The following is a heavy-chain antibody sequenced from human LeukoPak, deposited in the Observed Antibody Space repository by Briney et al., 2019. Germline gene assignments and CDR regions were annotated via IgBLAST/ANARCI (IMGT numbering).Heavy chain of an antibody. J-gene: IGHJ5*02. D-gene: IGHD1-26*01. Sequence: GGSLRLSCAASGFTFSSYAMSSVRQAPGKGLEWVSAISGSGGSTYYADSVKSRFTISRDNSKNTLYLQMNSLRAEDTAVYYCAKDKYAATLCWFDRWGQGTLVTVSS. CDR3: AKDKYAATLCWFDR. CDR2: ISGSGGST. V-gene: IGHV3-23*01. CDR1: GFTFSSYA.